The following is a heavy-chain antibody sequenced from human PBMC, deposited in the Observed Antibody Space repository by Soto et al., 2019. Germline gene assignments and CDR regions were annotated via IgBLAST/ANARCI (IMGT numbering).Heavy chain of an antibody. V-gene: IGHV3-74*01. CDR3: VGVTNAWYGIDY. D-gene: IGHD6-13*01. Sequence: EVQLVESGGGLVQPGESLRLSCTASGFTFSNYWMPWVRLPPGKGLLWVSRINIGGSATNYAGSVEGRFTVSRDDAKNTLYLQMNSLRDDYTAGYYCVGVTNAWYGIDYWGQGAPVTVSS. CDR2: INIGGSAT. CDR1: GFTFSNYW. J-gene: IGHJ4*02.